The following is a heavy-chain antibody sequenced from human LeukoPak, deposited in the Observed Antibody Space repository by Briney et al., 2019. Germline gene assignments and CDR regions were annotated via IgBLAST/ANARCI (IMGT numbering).Heavy chain of an antibody. V-gene: IGHV3-30*19. CDR3: ARLGGGGVLQYSSSPNDAFDV. CDR1: GFTFSSYG. Sequence: GGSLRLSCAASGFTFSSYGMHWVRQAPGKGLEWVAVIWYGGSNKYYADSVKGRFTISRDNSKNTLYLQMNSLRAEDTAVYYCARLGGGGVLQYSSSPNDAFDVWGQGTMVTVSS. CDR2: IWYGGSNK. J-gene: IGHJ3*01. D-gene: IGHD6-6*01.